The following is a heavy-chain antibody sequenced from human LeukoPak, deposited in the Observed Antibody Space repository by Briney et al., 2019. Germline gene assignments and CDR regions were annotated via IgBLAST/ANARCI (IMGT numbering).Heavy chain of an antibody. CDR1: GFTFSSYG. CDR2: ISYDGSNK. CDR3: AQGSEGFDY. Sequence: GRSLRLSCAASGFTFSSYGMHWVRQAPGKGLEWVAVISYDGSNKYYADSVKGRFTISRDNSKNTLYLQMNSLRAEDTAVYYCAQGSEGFDYWGQGTLVTVSS. V-gene: IGHV3-30*18. J-gene: IGHJ4*02.